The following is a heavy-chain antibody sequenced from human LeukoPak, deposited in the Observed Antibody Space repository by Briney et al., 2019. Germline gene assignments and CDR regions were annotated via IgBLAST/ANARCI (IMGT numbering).Heavy chain of an antibody. V-gene: IGHV1-18*01. D-gene: IGHD1/OR15-1a*01. J-gene: IGHJ4*02. CDR3: ARWRTTYLDY. CDR1: GYTFTNYG. Sequence: ASVKVSCKASGYTFTNYGISWVRQAPGQGLEWMGWISAYNGNTNYAQKLQGRVTMTTDTSTSTAYMEVSSLRSEDTAVYYCARWRTTYLDYWGQGTLVTVSS. CDR2: ISAYNGNT.